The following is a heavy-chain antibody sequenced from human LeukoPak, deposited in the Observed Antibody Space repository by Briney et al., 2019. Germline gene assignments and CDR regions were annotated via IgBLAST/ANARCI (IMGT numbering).Heavy chain of an antibody. Sequence: GGSLRLSCAASGFTVSSNYMSWVRQAPGKGLEWVSVIYSGGSTYYANSVKGRFTISRDNSKNTLYLQMNSLRAEDTAVYYCARDTTGGYDEYHYYYLDVWGKGTTVTVSS. CDR3: ARDTTGGYDEYHYYYLDV. CDR1: GFTVSSNY. J-gene: IGHJ6*03. V-gene: IGHV3-53*01. CDR2: IYSGGST. D-gene: IGHD5-12*01.